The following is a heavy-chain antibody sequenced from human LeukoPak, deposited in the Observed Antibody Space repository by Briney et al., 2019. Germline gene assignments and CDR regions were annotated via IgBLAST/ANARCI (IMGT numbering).Heavy chain of an antibody. CDR3: ASSYNWNDLDYYYYYMDV. CDR2: IYYSGST. V-gene: IGHV4-39*07. D-gene: IGHD1-1*01. CDR1: GGSISSSSYY. J-gene: IGHJ6*03. Sequence: SETLSLTCTVSGGSISSSSYYWGWIRQPPGKGLEWIGIIYYSGSTYYNPSLKSRVTISVDTSKNQFSLKLSSVTAADTAVYYCASSYNWNDLDYYYYYMDVWGKGTTVTVSS.